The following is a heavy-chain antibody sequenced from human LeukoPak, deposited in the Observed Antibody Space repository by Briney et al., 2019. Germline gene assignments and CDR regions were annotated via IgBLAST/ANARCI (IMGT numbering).Heavy chain of an antibody. CDR3: ASCPPDYDILTGYSCAEYFQH. Sequence: SETLSLTCAVYGGSFSGYYWSWIRQPPGKGLEWIGEINHSGSTNYNPSLQSRVTISVDTSKNQFSLKLSSVTAADTAVYYCASCPPDYDILTGYSCAEYFQHWGQGTLVTVSS. J-gene: IGHJ1*01. CDR1: GGSFSGYY. CDR2: INHSGST. V-gene: IGHV4-34*01. D-gene: IGHD3-9*01.